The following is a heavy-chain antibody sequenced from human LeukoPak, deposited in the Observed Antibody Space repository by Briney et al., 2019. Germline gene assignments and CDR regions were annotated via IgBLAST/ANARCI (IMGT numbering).Heavy chain of an antibody. V-gene: IGHV1-2*02. CDR3: ARDTSDYSYSCPFDY. D-gene: IGHD5-18*01. Sequence: ASVKVSCKASGYTFTGYYMHWVRQAPGQGLEWVGCINPNSGGTNYAQKFQGRVTMTRDTSISTAYMERSRLRSDDTAVYYCARDTSDYSYSCPFDYWGQGTLVTVSS. J-gene: IGHJ4*02. CDR2: INPNSGGT. CDR1: GYTFTGYY.